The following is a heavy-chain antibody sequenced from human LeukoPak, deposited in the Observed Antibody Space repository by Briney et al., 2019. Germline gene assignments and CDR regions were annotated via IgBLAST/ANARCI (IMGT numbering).Heavy chain of an antibody. CDR2: IDTNTGIP. D-gene: IGHD6-19*01. Sequence: ASVKVSCKASGYTFINFAMKWVRQAPGQGLEWMGWIDTNTGIPTYAQGFTGRFVFSLDTSVSTVYLQITSLQAEDAAVYYCARVSPGIAVDNDFDYWGQGTLVTVSS. J-gene: IGHJ4*02. CDR3: ARVSPGIAVDNDFDY. CDR1: GYTFINFA. V-gene: IGHV7-4-1*02.